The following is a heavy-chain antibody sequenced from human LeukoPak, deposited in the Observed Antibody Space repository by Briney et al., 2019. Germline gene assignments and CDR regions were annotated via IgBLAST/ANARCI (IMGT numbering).Heavy chain of an antibody. CDR3: ARGEYPHAFDI. J-gene: IGHJ3*02. CDR2: INGDGTII. D-gene: IGHD2-2*02. Sequence: GGSLRLSCTVSGFTVSSNSMSWVRQAPGKGLVGVSRINGDGTIINYADSVKGRFTISRDNAKNTLYLQMNSLRADDTALYYCARGEYPHAFDIWGQGTMVSVSS. CDR1: GFTVSSNS. V-gene: IGHV3-74*01.